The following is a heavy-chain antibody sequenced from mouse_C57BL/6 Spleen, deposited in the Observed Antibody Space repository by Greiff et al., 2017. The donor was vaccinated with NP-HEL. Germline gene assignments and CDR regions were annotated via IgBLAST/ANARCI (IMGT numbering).Heavy chain of an antibody. CDR1: GYTFTSYW. D-gene: IGHD4-1*01. CDR3: PRGVGRMYFDV. V-gene: IGHV1-52*01. J-gene: IGHJ1*03. CDR2: IDPSDSET. Sequence: VQLPPPGAALVRPGSSVKLSCKASGYTFTSYWMHWVKQRPIQGLEWIGNIDPSDSETHYNQKFKDKATLTVDKSSSTAYMQLSSLTSEDSAVYYCPRGVGRMYFDVWGTGTTVTVSS.